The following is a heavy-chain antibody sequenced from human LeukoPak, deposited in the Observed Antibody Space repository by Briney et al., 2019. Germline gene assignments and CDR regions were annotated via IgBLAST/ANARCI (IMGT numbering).Heavy chain of an antibody. D-gene: IGHD3-10*01. Sequence: SETLSLTCAVSGGSISSSNWWSWVRQPPGKGLEWIGEIYHSGSTNYNPSLKSQVTISVDKSKNQFSLKLSSVTAADTAVYYCARAIFDPLRDMVRESDAFDIWGQGTMVTVSS. CDR3: ARAIFDPLRDMVRESDAFDI. CDR2: IYHSGST. J-gene: IGHJ3*02. CDR1: GGSISSSNW. V-gene: IGHV4-4*02.